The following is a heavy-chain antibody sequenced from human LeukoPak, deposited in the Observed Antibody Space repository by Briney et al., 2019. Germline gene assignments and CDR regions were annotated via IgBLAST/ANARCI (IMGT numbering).Heavy chain of an antibody. CDR3: AKDLGKAPTMTTPGYLDL. D-gene: IGHD4-17*01. Sequence: GGSLRLSCAASGFTFSSYGMHWVRQAPGKGLEWVAVISYDGSNKYYADSVKGRFTISRDNSKNTLYLQMDSLRAEDTAVYYCAKDLGKAPTMTTPGYLDLWGRGTLVTVSS. CDR1: GFTFSSYG. J-gene: IGHJ2*01. CDR2: ISYDGSNK. V-gene: IGHV3-30*18.